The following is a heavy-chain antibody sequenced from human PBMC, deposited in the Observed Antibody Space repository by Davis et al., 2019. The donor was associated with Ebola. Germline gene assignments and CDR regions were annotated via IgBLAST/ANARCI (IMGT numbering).Heavy chain of an antibody. D-gene: IGHD6-19*01. Sequence: GESLKISCKGSGYSFTSYWISWVRQMLGQGLEWMGRIDPSDSYTNYSPSFQGHVTISADKSISTAYLQWSSLKASDTAMYYCARHTASSGWPVPDYWGQGTLVTVSS. CDR1: GYSFTSYW. CDR2: IDPSDSYT. J-gene: IGHJ4*02. V-gene: IGHV5-10-1*01. CDR3: ARHTASSGWPVPDY.